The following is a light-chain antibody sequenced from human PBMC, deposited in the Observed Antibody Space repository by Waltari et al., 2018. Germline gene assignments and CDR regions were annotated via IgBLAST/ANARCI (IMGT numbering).Light chain of an antibody. J-gene: IGLJ2*01. CDR2: DVS. Sequence: WYKKYPGKAPKLMIYDVSNRPSGVSNRFSGSKSGNTASLTISGLQAEDEADYYCSSYTTSSTLGFGGGTKLTVL. V-gene: IGLV2-14*03. CDR3: SSYTTSSTLG.